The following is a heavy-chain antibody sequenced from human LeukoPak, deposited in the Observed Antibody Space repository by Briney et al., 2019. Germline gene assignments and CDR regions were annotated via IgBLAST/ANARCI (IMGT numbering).Heavy chain of an antibody. J-gene: IGHJ6*03. D-gene: IGHD3-3*01. CDR3: ARVARNYDFWSGYSIGPYYYYYYMDV. CDR2: IYYSGST. CDR1: GGSISSYY. V-gene: IGHV4-59*01. Sequence: SETLSLTRTVSGGSISSYYWSWIRQPPGKGLEWIGYIYYSGSTNYNPSLKSRVTISVDTSKNQFSLKLSSVTAADTAVYYCARVARNYDFWSGYSIGPYYYYYYMDVWGKGTTVTVSS.